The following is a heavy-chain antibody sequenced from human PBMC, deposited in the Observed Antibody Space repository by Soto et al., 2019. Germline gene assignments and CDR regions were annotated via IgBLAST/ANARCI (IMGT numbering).Heavy chain of an antibody. Sequence: GGSLRLSCAASGSSFPKYPMHWVRQTPEKGLEWLAVISHDGVTKNSADSVKGRFSVSRDNSRNRLYLEMNSLRTEDTAMYYCVRGGYSSSWERLDPWGQGTLVTVSS. V-gene: IGHV3-30-3*01. CDR1: GSSFPKYP. CDR2: ISHDGVTK. D-gene: IGHD4-4*01. J-gene: IGHJ5*02. CDR3: VRGGYSSSWERLDP.